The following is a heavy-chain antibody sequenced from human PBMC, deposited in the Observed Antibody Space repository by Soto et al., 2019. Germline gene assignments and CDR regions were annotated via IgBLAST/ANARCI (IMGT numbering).Heavy chain of an antibody. J-gene: IGHJ5*02. CDR3: AKGWVGYWFDP. CDR1: GFTFSSYA. Sequence: QVQLVESGGGVVQPGRSLRLSCAASGFTFSSYAMHWVRQAPGKGLEWVAVISYDGSNKYYADSVKGRFTISRDNSKNTLYLQMNSLRAEDTAVYYCAKGWVGYWFDPWGQGTLVTVSS. D-gene: IGHD1-26*01. V-gene: IGHV3-30-3*01. CDR2: ISYDGSNK.